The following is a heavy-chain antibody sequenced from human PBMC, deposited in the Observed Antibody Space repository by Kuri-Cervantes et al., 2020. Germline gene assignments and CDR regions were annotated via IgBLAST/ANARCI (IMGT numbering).Heavy chain of an antibody. CDR3: ASGIKQGYYYYGMDV. D-gene: IGHD2-21*01. CDR1: GGSISSYY. V-gene: IGHV4-4*07. Sequence: SETLSLTCTVSGGSISSYYWSWIRQPAGKGLEWIGRIYTSGSTNYNPSLKSRVTMSVDTSKNQFSLKLSSVTAADTAVYYCASGIKQGYYYYGMDVWGQGTTVTDSS. CDR2: IYTSGST. J-gene: IGHJ6*02.